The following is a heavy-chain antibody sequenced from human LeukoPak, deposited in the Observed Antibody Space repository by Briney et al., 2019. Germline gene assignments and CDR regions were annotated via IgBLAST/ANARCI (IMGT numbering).Heavy chain of an antibody. CDR1: GFTFNTFW. J-gene: IGHJ4*02. D-gene: IGHD3-9*01. V-gene: IGHV3-7*01. CDR2: INQDGSEK. Sequence: GGSLRLSCAASGFTFNTFWMTWVRQAPGKGLEWVANINQDGSEKYYVDSVKGRFTISRDNAKNSLYLQVNSLGAEDTAVYYCARSPDILTGENFDYWGQGTLVTVSS. CDR3: ARSPDILTGENFDY.